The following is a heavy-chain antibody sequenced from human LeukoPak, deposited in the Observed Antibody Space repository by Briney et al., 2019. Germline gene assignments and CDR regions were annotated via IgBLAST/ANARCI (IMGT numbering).Heavy chain of an antibody. CDR3: ASGHFYYDSSGRSYSEYLGD. J-gene: IGHJ4*02. Sequence: PSETLSLTCTVSGGFVSSGSHYWSWIRQPPGKGLEWIAYICYSGSTNYNPSLKSRVTISVDTSKNQFSLKLSSVTAADTAVYYCASGHFYYDSSGRSYSEYLGDWGQGTLVTVSS. D-gene: IGHD3-22*01. V-gene: IGHV4-61*01. CDR1: GGFVSSGSHY. CDR2: ICYSGST.